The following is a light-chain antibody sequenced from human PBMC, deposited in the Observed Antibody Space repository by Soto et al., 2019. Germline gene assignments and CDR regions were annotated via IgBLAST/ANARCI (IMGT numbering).Light chain of an antibody. CDR3: QQTYSTPDT. CDR1: QTINRN. Sequence: DIQMTQSPSSLSASVGDRVTITCRASQTINRNLNWYQQKPGKAPKLLIYGASSLQSGVPSSFSGSGSGTDFTLNISSLQTEDFATYYCQQTYSTPDTCGQGTKMEIK. V-gene: IGKV1-39*01. J-gene: IGKJ2*01. CDR2: GAS.